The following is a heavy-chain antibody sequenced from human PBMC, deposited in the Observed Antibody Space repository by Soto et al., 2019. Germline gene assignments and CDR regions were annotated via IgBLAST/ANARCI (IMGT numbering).Heavy chain of an antibody. D-gene: IGHD1-7*01. CDR1: GYTFTSYG. Sequence: QVQLVQSGAEVKKPGASVKVSCKASGYTFTSYGISWVRQAPGQAREWMGWISTYNGNTNYAQKLQGRVTMTTDTSSSTAYRKLRSLRSDDTAVYYCARDREYNWNYNWFDPWGQGTLVTVSS. CDR3: ARDREYNWNYNWFDP. CDR2: ISTYNGNT. V-gene: IGHV1-18*01. J-gene: IGHJ5*02.